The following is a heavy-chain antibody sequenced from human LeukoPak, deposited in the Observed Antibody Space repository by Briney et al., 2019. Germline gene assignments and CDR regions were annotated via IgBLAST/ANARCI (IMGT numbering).Heavy chain of an antibody. D-gene: IGHD1-26*01. CDR1: GGSFSGYY. J-gene: IGHJ3*02. CDR3: AGGGSPHI. CDR2: LYTSGST. Sequence: SETLSLTCAVYGGSFSGYYWSWIRQPPGKGLEWIGRLYTSGSTTYNPSLKSRVTMSLDTSMTQFSLKLKSVTAADTAVYYCAGGGSPHIWGQGTMVTVSS. V-gene: IGHV4-59*10.